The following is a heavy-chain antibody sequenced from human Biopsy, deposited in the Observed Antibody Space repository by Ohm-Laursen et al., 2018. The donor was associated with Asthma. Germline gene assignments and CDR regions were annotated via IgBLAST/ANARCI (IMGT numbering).Heavy chain of an antibody. J-gene: IGHJ4*02. CDR3: APDFPKDYVRYNFQF. CDR2: HDHEEGGT. D-gene: IGHD4-17*01. Sequence: GASVKVSCKFSGYSLTDLSMHWVRQAPGQGLEWMGGHDHEEGGTVNARRFQGRVTMTEDTSTDTAYMELSSLSSDDTAVYYCAPDFPKDYVRYNFQFWGQGTLVTVSS. V-gene: IGHV1-24*01. CDR1: GYSLTDLS.